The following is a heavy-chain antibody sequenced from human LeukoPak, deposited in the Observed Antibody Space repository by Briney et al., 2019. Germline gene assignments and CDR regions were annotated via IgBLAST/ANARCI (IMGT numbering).Heavy chain of an antibody. CDR2: IKSDGST. V-gene: IGHV3-74*01. CDR1: GFTFSSYW. Sequence: GGSLRLSCAASGFTFSSYWMHWVSQAPGKGLVWVSRIKSDGSTRYADSVKGRFTISRDNAKNTVSLQMNSLRAEDTGVYYCARAPSEIGGYYPEYFRHWGQGTLVTVSP. CDR3: ARAPSEIGGYYPEYFRH. D-gene: IGHD3-22*01. J-gene: IGHJ1*01.